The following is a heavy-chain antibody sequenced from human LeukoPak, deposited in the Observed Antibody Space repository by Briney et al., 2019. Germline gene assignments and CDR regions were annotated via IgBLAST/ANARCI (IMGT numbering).Heavy chain of an antibody. Sequence: PSETLSLTCTVSGGSISNYYWSWIRQPAGKGLEWIGRKYARGSSNYNPPVQSRVTISVDTSKNQFSLKLSSVTAADTAVYYCARDKGGSYQFDYWGQGTLVTVSS. J-gene: IGHJ4*02. CDR3: ARDKGGSYQFDY. CDR1: GGSISNYY. V-gene: IGHV4-4*07. D-gene: IGHD1-26*01. CDR2: KYARGSS.